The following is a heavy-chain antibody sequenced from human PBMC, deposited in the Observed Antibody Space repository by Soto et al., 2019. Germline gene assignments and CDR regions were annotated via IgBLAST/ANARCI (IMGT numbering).Heavy chain of an antibody. CDR3: ARTGGGGRSS. CDR2: TYYRSQWHY. V-gene: IGHV6-1*01. D-gene: IGHD1-1*01. Sequence: SQTLSLTCAISGDSVSSNSAVWNWIRQSPSRGLEWLGRTYYRSQWHYEYAVFVQSRISIDPDTSKNKFSLQLASMTAADTAVNYCARTGGGGRSSWGRGTLVTVSS. CDR1: GDSVSSNSAV. J-gene: IGHJ5*02.